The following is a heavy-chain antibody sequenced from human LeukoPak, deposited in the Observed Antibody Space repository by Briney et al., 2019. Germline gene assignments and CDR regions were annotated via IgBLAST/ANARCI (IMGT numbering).Heavy chain of an antibody. J-gene: IGHJ4*02. D-gene: IGHD1-26*01. CDR1: GGSISSTSSY. CDR3: ARDPGWELLSPYFDY. Sequence: PSETLSLTCTVSGGSISSTSSYWGWIRQPPGKGLEWIATIYYSGSTYYNASLKSRITIAVDTSKSQFSLKLSSVTAADTAVYYCARDPGWELLSPYFDYWGQGTLVTVSS. V-gene: IGHV4-39*07. CDR2: IYYSGST.